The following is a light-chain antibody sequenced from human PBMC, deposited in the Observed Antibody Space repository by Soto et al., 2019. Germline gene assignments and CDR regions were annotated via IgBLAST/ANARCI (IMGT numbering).Light chain of an antibody. CDR2: AAS. CDR1: QGISSY. V-gene: IGKV1-9*01. J-gene: IGKJ5*01. CDR3: QQLNSYPLT. Sequence: DIQLTQSPSFLSASVGDRVTITCRASQGISSYLAWYQQKPGKAPNLLIYAASTLQSGVPSRFRGGGSGTEFTLTISSLQPEDFATYYCQQLNSYPLTFGQGTRLEIK.